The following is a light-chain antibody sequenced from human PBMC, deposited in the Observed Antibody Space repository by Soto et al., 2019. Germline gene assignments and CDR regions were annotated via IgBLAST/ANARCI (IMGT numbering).Light chain of an antibody. CDR3: QQYGRPTTWT. CDR2: GAS. CDR1: QSVSSNY. J-gene: IGKJ1*01. Sequence: QSPGTLSFSQRYRTTVSFSSIQSVSSNYVAWYQQKPGQAPRLLIYGASTRATGIPDRFSGSVSGTDFTRTICRLEPEDSALYYGQQYGRPTTWTFGEGTKVDIK. V-gene: IGKV3-20*01.